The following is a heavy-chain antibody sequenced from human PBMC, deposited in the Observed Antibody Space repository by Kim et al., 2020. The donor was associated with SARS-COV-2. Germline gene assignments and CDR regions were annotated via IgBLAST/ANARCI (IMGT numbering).Heavy chain of an antibody. CDR3: ARDSGAAAGTVALFHYGMDV. V-gene: IGHV3-33*01. Sequence: GGSLRLSCAASGFTFSSYGMHWVRQAPGKGLEWVAVIWYDGSNKYYADSVKGRFTISRDNSKNTLYLQMNSLRAEDTAVYYCARDSGAAAGTVALFHYGMDVWGQGTTVTVSS. CDR1: GFTFSSYG. J-gene: IGHJ6*02. CDR2: IWYDGSNK. D-gene: IGHD6-13*01.